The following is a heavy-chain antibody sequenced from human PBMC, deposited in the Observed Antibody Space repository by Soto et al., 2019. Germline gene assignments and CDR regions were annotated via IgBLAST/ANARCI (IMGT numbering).Heavy chain of an antibody. Sequence: EVHLVESGGGLVQPGGSLRLSCAASGFTFTNHWMHWVRQAPGKGLVWVSRISVDGRTTNYADSVKGRFTISRDNAKNTLYLQMSSRRTEDTAVYYCARDHATWGGDCYPNLFDPWGQGTLVTVSS. V-gene: IGHV3-74*01. D-gene: IGHD2-21*02. CDR1: GFTFTNHW. J-gene: IGHJ5*02. CDR2: ISVDGRTT. CDR3: ARDHATWGGDCYPNLFDP.